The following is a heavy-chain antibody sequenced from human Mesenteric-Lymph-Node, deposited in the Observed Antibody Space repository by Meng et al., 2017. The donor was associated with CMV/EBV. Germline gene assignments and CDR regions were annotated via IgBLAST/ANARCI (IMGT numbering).Heavy chain of an antibody. Sequence: KVSCKASGYTFTGYYMHWVRQAPGQGLEWMGWINTNTGNPTYAQGFTGRFVFSLDTSVSTAYLQISGLKADDTAVYYCARGCPKESWGQGTLVTVSS. J-gene: IGHJ5*02. D-gene: IGHD2-2*01. V-gene: IGHV7-4-1*02. CDR3: ARGCPKES. CDR2: INTNTGNP. CDR1: GYTFTGYY.